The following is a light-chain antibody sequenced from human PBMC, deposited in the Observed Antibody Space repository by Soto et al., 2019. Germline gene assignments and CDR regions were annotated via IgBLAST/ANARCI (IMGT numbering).Light chain of an antibody. J-gene: IGKJ1*01. V-gene: IGKV1-5*01. CDR2: GAS. CDR1: QSISNW. Sequence: DIQMTQSPSTLSASVGDRVTITCRTSQSISNWLAWYQQKPGKAPKLLIFGASSLESGVPSRFSGSGSGTEFTLTISGLQPDDTATYYCQQYNSYSTFGQGTKVDIK. CDR3: QQYNSYST.